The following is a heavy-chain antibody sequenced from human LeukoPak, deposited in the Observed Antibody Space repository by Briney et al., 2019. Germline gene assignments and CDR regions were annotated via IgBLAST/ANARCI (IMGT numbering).Heavy chain of an antibody. Sequence: GGSLRLSCAASGFIVSSNYMSWVRQAPGKGLEWVSVIYSSGTTYYADSVKGRFTISRDNSKNTLYLQMNSLRAEDAAMYYCASGPTISIIPGNIWGQGTMVTVSS. J-gene: IGHJ3*02. D-gene: IGHD3-3*01. CDR1: GFIVSSNY. V-gene: IGHV3-53*01. CDR3: ASGPTISIIPGNI. CDR2: IYSSGTT.